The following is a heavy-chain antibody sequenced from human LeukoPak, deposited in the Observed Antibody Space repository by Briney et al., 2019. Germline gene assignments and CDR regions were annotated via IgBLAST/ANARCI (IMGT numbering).Heavy chain of an antibody. CDR3: STEGLAYCDGDCYS. Sequence: PGGPLTFSWAASGFPFRMACITWVRQAQGKGLEWVGLIKSNPDGGTTDYAAPVKGRFTTSRDDSKNLLYLQMSTLKTEDTAVYYCSTEGLAYCDGDCYSWGQGTLVTVSS. V-gene: IGHV3-15*01. CDR2: IKSNPDGGTT. CDR1: GFPFRMAC. J-gene: IGHJ5*02. D-gene: IGHD2-21*02.